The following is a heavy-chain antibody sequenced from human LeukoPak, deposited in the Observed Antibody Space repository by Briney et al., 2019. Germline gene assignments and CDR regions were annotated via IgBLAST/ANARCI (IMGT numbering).Heavy chain of an antibody. V-gene: IGHV1-18*01. CDR1: GYTFTSYG. CDR3: ARVGYGSGWYSLDFDY. CDR2: ISAHNGNT. Sequence: GASVKVSCKASGYTFTSYGISWVRQAPGQGLEWMGWISAHNGNTNYAQKLQGRVTMTTDTSTSTAYMELRSLRSDDTAVYYCARVGYGSGWYSLDFDYWGQGTLVTVSS. D-gene: IGHD6-19*01. J-gene: IGHJ4*02.